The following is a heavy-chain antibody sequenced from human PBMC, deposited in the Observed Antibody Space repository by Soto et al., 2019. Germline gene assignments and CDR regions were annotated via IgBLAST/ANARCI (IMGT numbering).Heavy chain of an antibody. CDR2: INNDGSYT. V-gene: IGHV3-74*01. CDR1: GFTFSSYW. J-gene: IGHJ3*02. CDR3: ASVGLDALDI. Sequence: GGSLRLSCAASGFTFSSYWMHWVRQAPGKGLVWVSCINNDGSYTSYADSVKGRFTVSRDNAKNTLYLQMNSLRAEDTAVYYCASVGLDALDIWGQGTMVTVSS.